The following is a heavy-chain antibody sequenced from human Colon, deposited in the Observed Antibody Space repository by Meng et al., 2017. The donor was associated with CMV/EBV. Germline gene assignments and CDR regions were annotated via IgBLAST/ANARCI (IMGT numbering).Heavy chain of an antibody. V-gene: IGHV4-39*07. CDR1: GASIRSSSYY. Sequence: SETLSLTCTVSGASIRSSSYYWGWIRQTPEKGLEWIGRVYHDGATFYNPSFKSRVTISVDTSNNQFFLKFTYVTAADTAVYYCVRTWDYWGQGTRVTVSS. CDR2: VYHDGAT. J-gene: IGHJ4*02. CDR3: VRTWDY.